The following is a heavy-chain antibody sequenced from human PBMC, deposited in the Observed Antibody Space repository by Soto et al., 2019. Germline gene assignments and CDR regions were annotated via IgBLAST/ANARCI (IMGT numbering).Heavy chain of an antibody. J-gene: IGHJ3*02. V-gene: IGHV3-30-3*01. CDR3: ARERRRRDGYTNPDDFDI. CDR1: GFTFSSYA. CDR2: ISYDGSNK. Sequence: PGGSLRLSCAASGFTFSSYAMHWVRQAPGKGLEWVAVISYDGSNKYYADSVKGRFTISRDNSKNTLYLQMNSLRAEDTAVYYCARERRRRDGYTNPDDFDIWGQGTMVTVSS. D-gene: IGHD4-4*01.